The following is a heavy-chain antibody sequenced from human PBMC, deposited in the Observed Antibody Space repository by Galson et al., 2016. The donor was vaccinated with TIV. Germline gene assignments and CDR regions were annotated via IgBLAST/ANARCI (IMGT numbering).Heavy chain of an antibody. CDR2: ISGGGGST. CDR3: TKVPSSGFSYYYGLDV. Sequence: WVSAISGGGGSTYYADSVKGRFTISRDNSKNTLFLQMNSLRAEDTAVYYCTKVPSSGFSYYYGLDVWGQGTTVTVSS. D-gene: IGHD3-22*01. V-gene: IGHV3-23*01. J-gene: IGHJ6*02.